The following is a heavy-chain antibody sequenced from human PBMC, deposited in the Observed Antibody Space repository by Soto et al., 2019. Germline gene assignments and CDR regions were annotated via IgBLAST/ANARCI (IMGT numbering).Heavy chain of an antibody. J-gene: IGHJ4*02. D-gene: IGHD4-17*01. CDR2: IYYSGST. Sequence: SETLSLTCTVSGGSISSYYWSWIRQPPGKGLEWIGYIYYSGSTNYNPSLKSRVTISVDTSKNQFSLKLSSVAAADTAVYYCARRYGASFDYWGQGTLVTVSS. CDR3: ARRYGASFDY. V-gene: IGHV4-59*01. CDR1: GGSISSYY.